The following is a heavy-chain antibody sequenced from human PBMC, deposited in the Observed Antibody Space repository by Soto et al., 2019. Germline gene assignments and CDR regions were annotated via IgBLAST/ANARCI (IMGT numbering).Heavy chain of an antibody. CDR3: ARGEYYYDSSGYLPGNY. CDR2: IWYDGSNK. J-gene: IGHJ4*02. Sequence: QVQLVESGGGVVQPGRSLRLCCAASGFTFSSYGMHWVRQAPGKGLEWVAVIWYDGSNKYYADSVKGRFTISRDNSKNTLYQQMNSLRAEDTAVYYCARGEYYYDSSGYLPGNYWGQGTLVTVSS. V-gene: IGHV3-33*01. CDR1: GFTFSSYG. D-gene: IGHD3-22*01.